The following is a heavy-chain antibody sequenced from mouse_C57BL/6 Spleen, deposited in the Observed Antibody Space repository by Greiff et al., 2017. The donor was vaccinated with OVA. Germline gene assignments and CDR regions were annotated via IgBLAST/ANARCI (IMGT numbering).Heavy chain of an antibody. CDR1: GFTFSDYG. CDR3: ARLYYDYDDGPYYFDY. Sequence: EVQLQESGGGLVKPGGSLKLSCAASGFTFSDYGMHWVRQAPEKGLEWVAYISSGSSTIYYADTVKGRFTISRDNAKNTLFLQMTSLRSEDTAMYYCARLYYDYDDGPYYFDYWGQGTTLTVSS. V-gene: IGHV5-17*01. D-gene: IGHD2-4*01. CDR2: ISSGSSTI. J-gene: IGHJ2*01.